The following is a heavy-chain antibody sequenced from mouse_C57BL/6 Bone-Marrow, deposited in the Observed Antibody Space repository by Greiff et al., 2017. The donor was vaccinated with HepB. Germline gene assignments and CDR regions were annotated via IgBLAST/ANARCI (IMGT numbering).Heavy chain of an antibody. Sequence: VKLQQPGAELVRPGTSVKLSCKASGYTFTSYWMHWVKQRPGQGLEWIGVIDPSDSYTNYNQKFKGKATLTVDTSSSTAYMQLSSLTSEDSAVYYCARSRYYYGSSPYYAMDYWGQGTSVTVSS. J-gene: IGHJ4*01. CDR3: ARSRYYYGSSPYYAMDY. CDR1: GYTFTSYW. CDR2: IDPSDSYT. D-gene: IGHD1-1*01. V-gene: IGHV1-59*01.